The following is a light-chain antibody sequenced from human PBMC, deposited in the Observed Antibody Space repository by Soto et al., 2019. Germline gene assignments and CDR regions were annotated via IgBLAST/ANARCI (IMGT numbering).Light chain of an antibody. CDR1: QSLDSNY. CDR3: QQCGTSPLT. V-gene: IGKV3-20*01. CDR2: GAS. Sequence: EVVLTQSPGTLSLSPGEGATLSCRASQSLDSNYLAWYQKKPGQAPRLLIYGASSRATGIPDRFSGSGSGTDFTLTISKLEAEDFAVYYCQQCGTSPLTFGQGTKVEIK. J-gene: IGKJ1*01.